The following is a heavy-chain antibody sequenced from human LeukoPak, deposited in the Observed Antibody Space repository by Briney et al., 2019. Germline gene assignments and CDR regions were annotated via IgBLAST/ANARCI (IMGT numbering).Heavy chain of an antibody. CDR2: IGPTGTDR. V-gene: IGHV3-21*01. Sequence: GGSLRLSCAASGFTFSSCGFNWVRQAPGKGLEWVSSIGPTGTDRYYADSVRGRFTISRDNAKNSMYLQMDSLRDEDSAVYYCATETIGRHYDYWGQGTLLTVSS. CDR3: ATETIGRHYDY. CDR1: GFTFSSCG. D-gene: IGHD1-14*01. J-gene: IGHJ4*02.